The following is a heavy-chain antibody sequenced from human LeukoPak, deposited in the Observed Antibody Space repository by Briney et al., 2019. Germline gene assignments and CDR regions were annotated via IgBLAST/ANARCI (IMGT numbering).Heavy chain of an antibody. V-gene: IGHV1-18*01. CDR2: ISAYNGNT. CDR3: ARDGYCSSTSCYLRYYYGMDV. CDR1: GYTFTSSG. Sequence: GASVKVSCKASGYTFTSSGISWVRQAPGQGLEWMGWISAYNGNTNYAQKLQGRVTMTTDTSTSTAYMELRSLRSDDTAVYYCARDGYCSSTSCYLRYYYGMDVWGQGTTVTVSS. J-gene: IGHJ6*02. D-gene: IGHD2-2*03.